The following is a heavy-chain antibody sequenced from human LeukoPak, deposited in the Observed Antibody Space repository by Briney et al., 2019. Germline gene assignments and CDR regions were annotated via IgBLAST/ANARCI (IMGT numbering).Heavy chain of an antibody. V-gene: IGHV4-39*01. Sequence: SETLSLTCTVSGGSISSSSYYWGWIRQPPGKGLEWIGSIYYSGSTYYNPSLKRRVTISVDTSKNQFSLKLSSVTAADTAVYYCARLTMVRGAEPRDFDYWGQGTLVTVSS. CDR1: GGSISSSSYY. D-gene: IGHD3-10*01. CDR3: ARLTMVRGAEPRDFDY. J-gene: IGHJ4*02. CDR2: IYYSGST.